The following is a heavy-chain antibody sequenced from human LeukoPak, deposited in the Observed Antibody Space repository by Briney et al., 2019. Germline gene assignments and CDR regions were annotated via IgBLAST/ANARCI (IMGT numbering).Heavy chain of an antibody. Sequence: ASVKVSCKASGYTFTGYYMHWVRQAPGQGLEWMGWINPNSGGTNYAQKFQGRVTMTRDTSISTAYMELSRLRSDDTAVYYCARVPIARLEPNTRNYYYYYMDVWGKGTSVTVSS. D-gene: IGHD1-1*01. CDR2: INPNSGGT. V-gene: IGHV1-2*02. CDR1: GYTFTGYY. CDR3: ARVPIARLEPNTRNYYYYYMDV. J-gene: IGHJ6*03.